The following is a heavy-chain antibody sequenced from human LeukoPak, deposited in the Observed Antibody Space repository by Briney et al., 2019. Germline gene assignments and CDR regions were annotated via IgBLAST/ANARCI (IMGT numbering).Heavy chain of an antibody. CDR1: GGSISSYY. J-gene: IGHJ5*02. CDR2: IYYSGST. CDR3: ARRPVVSAAIWGYENSHP. Sequence: PSETLSLTCTVSGGSISSYYWSWIRQPPGKGLEWIGSIYYSGSTYYNPSLKSRVTISVDTSKNQFSLNLSSVTAADTAVYYCARRPVVSAAIWGYENSHPWGQGTLVTVSS. D-gene: IGHD2-2*01. V-gene: IGHV4-59*05.